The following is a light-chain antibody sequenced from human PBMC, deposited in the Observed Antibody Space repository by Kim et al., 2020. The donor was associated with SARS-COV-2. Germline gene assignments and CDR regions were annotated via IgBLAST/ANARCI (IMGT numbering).Light chain of an antibody. J-gene: IGLJ1*01. CDR3: ASHGGYDYV. CDR2: EVT. V-gene: IGLV2-8*01. Sequence: GQSGAISGSGTEGYFGSYKYVSWHQQHPGKSPKLIIYEVTKRPSGGPDRFSGSMSGNTASLTVSGLQAEDEADYYCASHGGYDYVFGTGTKVTVL. CDR1: EGYFGSYKY.